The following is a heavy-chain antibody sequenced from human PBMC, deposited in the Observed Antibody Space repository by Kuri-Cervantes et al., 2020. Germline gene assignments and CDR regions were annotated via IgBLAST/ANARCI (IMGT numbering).Heavy chain of an antibody. J-gene: IGHJ4*02. CDR1: GFTFDDYA. Sequence: GGSLRLSCAASGFTFDDYAMHWVRQAPGKGLEWVSGISWNSGSIGYADSVKGRFTISRDNAKNSLYLQMNSLRAEDTAVYYCAKPLGRWELRAFDYWGQGTLVTVSS. V-gene: IGHV3-9*01. D-gene: IGHD1-26*01. CDR3: AKPLGRWELRAFDY. CDR2: ISWNSGSI.